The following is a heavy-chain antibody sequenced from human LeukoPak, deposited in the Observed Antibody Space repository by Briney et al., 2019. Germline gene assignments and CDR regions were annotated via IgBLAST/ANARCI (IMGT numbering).Heavy chain of an antibody. CDR3: ARRISSSSEAESYYYGMAV. D-gene: IGHD6-6*01. CDR1: GYSYSGYW. CDR2: IYPDDSNT. J-gene: IGHJ6*01. Sequence: PGESLKISCQGSGYSYSGYWIGWVRQMPGRGLEWMGIIYPDDSNTRYSSSFQGQVTISADKSISTAYLQWSSLKASDTAMYYCARRISSSSEAESYYYGMAVWGQGTTVTVSS. V-gene: IGHV5-51*01.